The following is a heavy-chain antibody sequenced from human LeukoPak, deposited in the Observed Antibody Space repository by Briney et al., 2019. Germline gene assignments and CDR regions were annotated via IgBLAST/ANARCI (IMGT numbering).Heavy chain of an antibody. D-gene: IGHD3/OR15-3a*01. V-gene: IGHV4-39*01. CDR3: ARQTGSGLFILP. J-gene: IGHJ4*02. CDR2: IYYSVNT. CDR1: GVSISSSNSY. Sequence: SETLSLTCTVSGVSISSSNSYWGWIRQPPGKGLEWIGSIYYSVNTYYNASLKSQVSISIDTSKNQFSLKLTSVTAADTAVYYCARQTGSGLFILPGGQGTLVTVSS.